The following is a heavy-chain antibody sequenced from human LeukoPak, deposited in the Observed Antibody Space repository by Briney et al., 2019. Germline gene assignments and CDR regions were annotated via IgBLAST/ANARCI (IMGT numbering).Heavy chain of an antibody. CDR3: IRVSQLYYFDS. CDR1: GFTFSNHY. CDR2: IRMKANGSTT. J-gene: IGHJ4*02. V-gene: IGHV3-72*01. Sequence: GGSLRLSCAASGFTFSNHYMDWVRQAPGKGLEWVGRIRMKANGSTTEFAASVKGRFTISRDDSKNSLYLQMNSMKTEDTAVYYCIRVSQLYYFDSWGQGTLVTVSS. D-gene: IGHD1-1*01.